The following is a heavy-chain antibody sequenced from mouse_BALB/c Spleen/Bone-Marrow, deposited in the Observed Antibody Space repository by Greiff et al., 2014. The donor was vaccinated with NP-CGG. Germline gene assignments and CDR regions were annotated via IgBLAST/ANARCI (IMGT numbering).Heavy chain of an antibody. CDR2: IDPANGNT. D-gene: IGHD2-2*01. CDR1: GFNIKDTY. Sequence: VQLVESGAELVKPGASVKLSCTASGFNIKDTYMHWVKQRPEQGLEWIGRIDPANGNTKYDPKFQGKATITADTSSNTAYLQLSSLISEDTAVYYCAVYGYEGFAYWGQGTLVTVSA. V-gene: IGHV14-3*02. J-gene: IGHJ3*01. CDR3: AVYGYEGFAY.